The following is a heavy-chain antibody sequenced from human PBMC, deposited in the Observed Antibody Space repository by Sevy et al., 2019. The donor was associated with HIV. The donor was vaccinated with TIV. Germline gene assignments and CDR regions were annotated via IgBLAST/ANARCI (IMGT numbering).Heavy chain of an antibody. CDR1: GGTFSSYA. V-gene: IGHV1-69*13. CDR3: ARDPQSGYSYDNPFDY. Sequence: ASVKVSCKASGGTFSSYAISWVRQAPGQGLEWMGGIIPLLGTATYGQKFQGRVTITADESTGTACLELSSLRSEDRAVYYCARDPQSGYSYDNPFDYWGQGTLVTVSS. J-gene: IGHJ4*02. CDR2: IIPLLGTA. D-gene: IGHD5-18*01.